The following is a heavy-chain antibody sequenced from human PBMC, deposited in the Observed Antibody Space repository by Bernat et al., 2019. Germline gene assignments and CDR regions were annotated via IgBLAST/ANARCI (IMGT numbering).Heavy chain of an antibody. CDR1: GFTFSSYG. Sequence: VQLVESGGGVVQPGRSLRLSCAASGFTFSSYGMHWVRQAPGKGLEWVAVIWYDGSNKYYADSVKGRFTISRDNSKNTLYLQMNSLRAEDTAVYYCARGPYSSSWSGWFDPWGQGTLVTVSS. CDR3: ARGPYSSSWSGWFDP. J-gene: IGHJ5*02. V-gene: IGHV3-33*01. CDR2: IWYDGSNK. D-gene: IGHD6-13*01.